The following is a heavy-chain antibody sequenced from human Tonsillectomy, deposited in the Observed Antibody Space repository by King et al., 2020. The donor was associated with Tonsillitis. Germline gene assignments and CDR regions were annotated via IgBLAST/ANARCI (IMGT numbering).Heavy chain of an antibody. Sequence: VQLVESGGGVVQPGRSLRLSCAASGFTFSNYGMHWVRQAPGKGLEWVAVISYDGSKKYYADSVKGRFSISRDNSKNTLYLQMNSLRAEDTAVYYCAKDLLAVVVPAALDYWGQGTLVTVSP. J-gene: IGHJ4*02. CDR2: ISYDGSKK. V-gene: IGHV3-30*18. CDR1: GFTFSNYG. D-gene: IGHD2-2*01. CDR3: AKDLLAVVVPAALDY.